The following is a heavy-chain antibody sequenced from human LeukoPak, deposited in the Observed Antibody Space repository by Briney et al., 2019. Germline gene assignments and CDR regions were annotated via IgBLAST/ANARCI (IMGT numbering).Heavy chain of an antibody. CDR2: INPSGGST. D-gene: IGHD4-23*01. CDR3: ARDQVSYDYGGKGLAFDI. J-gene: IGHJ3*02. Sequence: ASVKVSCKASGYTFTSYYMHWVRQAPGQGLEWMGIINPSGGSTSYAQKFQGRVTMTRDMSTSTVYMELSSLRSEDTAVYYCARDQVSYDYGGKGLAFDIWGQGTTVTVSS. V-gene: IGHV1-46*01. CDR1: GYTFTSYY.